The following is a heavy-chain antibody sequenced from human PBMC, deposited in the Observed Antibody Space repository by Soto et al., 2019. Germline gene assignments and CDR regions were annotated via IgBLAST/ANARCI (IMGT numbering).Heavy chain of an antibody. V-gene: IGHV6-1*01. CDR1: GDSVSSNTAA. J-gene: IGHJ4*02. D-gene: IGHD6-19*01. CDR3: ARGVAGSGFAL. CDR2: TYYRSNWRH. Sequence: SQTLALTCAISGDSVSSNTAAWNWIRSSPSRGLEWLGRTYYRSNWRHDYAVSVKSRITVNPDTSKNHFSLPLNSVTPDDTAVYYCARGVAGSGFALWGQGTLVTVSS.